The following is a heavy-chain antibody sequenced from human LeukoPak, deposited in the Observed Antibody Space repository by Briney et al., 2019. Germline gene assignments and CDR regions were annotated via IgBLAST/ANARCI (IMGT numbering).Heavy chain of an antibody. CDR2: IYTSGST. CDR1: GGSISSDNYS. J-gene: IGHJ4*02. D-gene: IGHD1-26*01. Sequence: SETLSLTCTVSGGSISSDNYSWSWIRQPAGKGLEWIGRIYTSGSTNYNPSLKSRVTISVDTSKNQFSLKLSSVTAADTAVYYCATTTIRLGYWGQGTLVTVSS. CDR3: ATTTIRLGY. V-gene: IGHV4-61*02.